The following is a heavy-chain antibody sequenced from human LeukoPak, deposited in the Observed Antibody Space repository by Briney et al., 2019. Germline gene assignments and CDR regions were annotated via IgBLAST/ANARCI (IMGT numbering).Heavy chain of an antibody. CDR1: GGSNSSSSHS. Sequence: PSETLSLTCTVSGGSNSSSSHSWGWIRQPPGKGLEWIGSMYYSGTTYYNPSLKSRVTISVDTSKNQFSLKLNSVTAADTAVYYCARHGSDYDILTGYSLNWFDLWGQGTLVTVSS. D-gene: IGHD3-9*01. V-gene: IGHV4-39*01. CDR3: ARHGSDYDILTGYSLNWFDL. CDR2: MYYSGTT. J-gene: IGHJ5*02.